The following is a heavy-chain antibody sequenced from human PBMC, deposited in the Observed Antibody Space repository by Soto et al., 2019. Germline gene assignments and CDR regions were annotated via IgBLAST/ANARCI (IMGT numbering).Heavy chain of an antibody. J-gene: IGHJ5*02. Sequence: SETLSLTCTVSGGSISSYYWSWIRQPPGKGLEWIGYVYYSGTTNYNPFLKSRVTLSLDKSKNQFSLKMNSVTAEDTAVYYCARMDYDSSGSDAWGQGTLVTVSS. CDR2: VYYSGTT. CDR3: ARMDYDSSGSDA. CDR1: GGSISSYY. V-gene: IGHV4-59*01. D-gene: IGHD3-22*01.